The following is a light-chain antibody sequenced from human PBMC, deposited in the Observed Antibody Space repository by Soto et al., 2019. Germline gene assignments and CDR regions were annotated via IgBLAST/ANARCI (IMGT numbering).Light chain of an antibody. CDR3: QQYGSSPMT. Sequence: EIVLTQSPGTLSLSPGERATLSCRASQSVHSRYLAWYQQKPGQAPRLLIYGASIRATGIPDRFSGSGSGTDFTLTISRLEPEDFALYYCQQYGSSPMTFGQGTKVEIK. CDR2: GAS. V-gene: IGKV3-20*01. J-gene: IGKJ1*01. CDR1: QSVHSRY.